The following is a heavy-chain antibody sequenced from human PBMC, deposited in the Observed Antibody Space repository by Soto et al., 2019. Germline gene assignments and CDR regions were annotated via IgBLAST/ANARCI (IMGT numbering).Heavy chain of an antibody. CDR1: GGTFSRYT. CDR2: ITPMFGTA. Sequence: SVKVSCKASGGTFSRYTISWVRQAPGQGLEWMGGITPMFGTADYAQKFQGRVTITADESTSTAYMELSSLRSEDTAVYYCARQFDYETSGYYYAYWGQGTVVTVSS. J-gene: IGHJ4*02. CDR3: ARQFDYETSGYYYAY. V-gene: IGHV1-69*13. D-gene: IGHD3-22*01.